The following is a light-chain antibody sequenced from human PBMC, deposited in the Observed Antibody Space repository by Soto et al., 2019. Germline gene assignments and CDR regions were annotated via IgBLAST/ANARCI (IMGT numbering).Light chain of an antibody. CDR3: SSYTTSSNDV. CDR2: EVS. V-gene: IGLV2-14*01. CDR1: SSDVGRYIF. Sequence: QSELTQPASVSGSPGQSITIACTGTSSDVGRYIFVSWYQELAGKAPKLMIYEVSNQPSGVSNRFSGSKSGDTASLTISGLQAKDEADYYCSSYTTSSNDVFGSGTKVTVL. J-gene: IGLJ1*01.